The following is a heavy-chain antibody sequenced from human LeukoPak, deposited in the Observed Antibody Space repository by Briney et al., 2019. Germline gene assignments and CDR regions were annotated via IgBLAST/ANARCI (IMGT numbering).Heavy chain of an antibody. CDR2: IKQDGSEK. D-gene: IGHD6-13*01. J-gene: IGHJ4*02. V-gene: IGHV3-7*04. CDR1: GLTFSGYW. CDR3: ARDGQQLGF. Sequence: GGSLRLSCAASGLTFSGYWMSWVRQAPGKGLEWVANIKQDGSEKYYVDSVKGRFTISRDNAKNSLYLQMNSLRVEDTAVYYCARDGQQLGFWGQGTLVIVSS.